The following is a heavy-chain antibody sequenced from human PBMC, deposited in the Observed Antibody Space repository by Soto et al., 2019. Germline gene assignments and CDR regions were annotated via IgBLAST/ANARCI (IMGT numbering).Heavy chain of an antibody. CDR1: GFTFSSYA. J-gene: IGHJ2*01. Sequence: QVQLVESGGGVVQPGRSLRLSCAASGFTFSSYAMHWVRQAPGKGLEWVAVISYDGSNKYYADSVKGRFTISRDNSKNSLYLQMNSLRAEDTAVYYCARDGCSSTSCSPTGWYFDLWGRGTLVTVSS. CDR3: ARDGCSSTSCSPTGWYFDL. CDR2: ISYDGSNK. V-gene: IGHV3-30-3*01. D-gene: IGHD2-2*01.